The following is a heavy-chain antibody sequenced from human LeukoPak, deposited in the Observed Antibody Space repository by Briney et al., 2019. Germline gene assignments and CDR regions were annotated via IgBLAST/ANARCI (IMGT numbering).Heavy chain of an antibody. CDR2: IIPILGIA. Sequence: GASVKVSCKASGGTFISYGISWVRQAPGQGLEWRGRIIPILGIANYAQKFQGRVTITADKSTSTAYMELNSLRSEDTAVYYCAGYSGYIQSLDYWGQGTLVTVSS. D-gene: IGHD5-12*01. CDR1: GGTFISYG. V-gene: IGHV1-69*04. CDR3: AGYSGYIQSLDY. J-gene: IGHJ4*02.